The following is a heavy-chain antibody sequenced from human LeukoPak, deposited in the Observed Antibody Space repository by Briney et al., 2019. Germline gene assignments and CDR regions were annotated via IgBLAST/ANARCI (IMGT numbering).Heavy chain of an antibody. CDR2: IGGSGGST. CDR1: GFTFSSYA. J-gene: IGHJ4*02. Sequence: GGSLRLSCAASGFTFSSYAMSWVRQAPGKGLEWVSAIGGSGGSTYYADSVKGRFTISRDNSKNTLYLQMNSLRAEDTAVYYCAKVGYDYVWGSPQPYYFDYWGQGTLVTVSS. D-gene: IGHD3-16*01. V-gene: IGHV3-23*01. CDR3: AKVGYDYVWGSPQPYYFDY.